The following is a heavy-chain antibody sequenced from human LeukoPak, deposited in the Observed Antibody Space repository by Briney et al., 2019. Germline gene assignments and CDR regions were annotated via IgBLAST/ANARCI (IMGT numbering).Heavy chain of an antibody. CDR1: GYRFTSYW. V-gene: IGHV5-51*01. CDR2: IYPGDSDT. J-gene: IGHJ5*02. D-gene: IGHD3-22*01. CDR3: ARSYYYDSSGLNP. Sequence: GESLKNSCKGSGYRFTSYWIGWVRQMPGKSLEWMGIIYPGDSDTRYSPSFQGQVTISADKSISTAYLQWSSLKASDTAMYYCARSYYYDSSGLNPWGQGTLVTVSS.